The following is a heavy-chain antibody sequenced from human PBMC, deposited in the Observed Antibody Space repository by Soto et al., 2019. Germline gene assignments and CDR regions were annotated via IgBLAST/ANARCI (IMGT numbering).Heavy chain of an antibody. D-gene: IGHD2-21*02. CDR1: GFTFGNYG. CDR2: ISGGGGST. CDR3: AKGFIVVVTVLRPDDAFDV. J-gene: IGHJ3*01. Sequence: DVQLLESGGGLVQPGGSLGLSCAASGFTFGNYGINWVRQAPGKGLEWVSGISGGGGSTYYADSVKGRFTVSRDPSKNSVFLEMNTLRAEDTAVYYCAKGFIVVVTVLRPDDAFDVWGQGTLVTVSS. V-gene: IGHV3-23*01.